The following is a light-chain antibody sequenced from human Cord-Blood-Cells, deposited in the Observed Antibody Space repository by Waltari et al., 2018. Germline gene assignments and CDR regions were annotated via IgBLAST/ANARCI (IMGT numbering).Light chain of an antibody. J-gene: IGKJ3*01. CDR2: DAS. CDR3: QQYDNLPPFT. CDR1: QDISNY. Sequence: DIQMTQSPSSLYASVVDRVTITCQASQDISNYLNWYQQKPGKAPKLLIYDASNLETGVPSRFSGSGSGTDFTFTISSLQPEDIATYYCQQYDNLPPFTFGPGTKVDIK. V-gene: IGKV1-33*01.